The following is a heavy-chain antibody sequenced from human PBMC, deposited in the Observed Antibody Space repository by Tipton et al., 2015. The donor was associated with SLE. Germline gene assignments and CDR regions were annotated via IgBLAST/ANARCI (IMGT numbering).Heavy chain of an antibody. CDR1: GGSITNTGHY. V-gene: IGHV4-39*07. CDR3: ARAPYCGSDCHPDGFDV. J-gene: IGHJ3*01. CDR2: IHYTGST. D-gene: IGHD2-21*02. Sequence: GLVKPSETLSLTCTVSGGSITNTGHYWGWIRQPPGKGLEWIGSIHYTGSTYFNPSLRSRVTILIDSSNNRFFLNLTSITAADTAVYYCARAPYCGSDCHPDGFDVWGQGTLVTVSS.